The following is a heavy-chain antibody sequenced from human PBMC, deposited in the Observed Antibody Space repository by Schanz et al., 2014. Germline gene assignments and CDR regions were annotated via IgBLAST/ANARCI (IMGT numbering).Heavy chain of an antibody. D-gene: IGHD2-8*02. V-gene: IGHV3-30*18. CDR2: VPFDGSQK. CDR1: GFTFSSYA. CDR3: AKSLESCPGGRCSRGYFDY. J-gene: IGHJ4*02. Sequence: VHLLDSGGGVVQPGRSLRLSCAASGFTFSSYALHWVRQAPGKGLEWVAFVPFDGSQKFYADSVKGRFTISRDNFKGALYLQMSSLRAEDTAVYYCAKSLESCPGGRCSRGYFDYWGQGTLVTVSS.